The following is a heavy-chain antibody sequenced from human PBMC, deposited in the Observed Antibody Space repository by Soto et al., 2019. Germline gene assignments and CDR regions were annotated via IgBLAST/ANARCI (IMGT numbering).Heavy chain of an antibody. D-gene: IGHD2-2*01. J-gene: IGHJ6*03. Sequence: SETLSLTCTVSGGSISSGGYYWSWIRQHPGKGLEWIGYIYYSGSTYYNPSLKGRVTISVDTSKNQFSLKLSSVTAADTAVYYCASSTPLGYCSSTSCYGYYYYYMDVWGKGTTVTVSS. V-gene: IGHV4-31*03. CDR3: ASSTPLGYCSSTSCYGYYYYYMDV. CDR1: GGSISSGGYY. CDR2: IYYSGST.